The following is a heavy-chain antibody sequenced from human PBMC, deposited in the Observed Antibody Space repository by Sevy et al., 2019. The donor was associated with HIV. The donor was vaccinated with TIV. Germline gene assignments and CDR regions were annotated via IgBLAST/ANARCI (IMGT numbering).Heavy chain of an antibody. CDR2: ISYDRSDK. Sequence: GESLKISCAASGFTLGSYGMHWVRQAPGKGLEWVAYISYDRSDKNYADSVKGRFTISRDNSKNTVFLQLNSLRPEDTAVYYCARVFSSYYFDYWGQGTLVTVSS. V-gene: IGHV3-30*06. J-gene: IGHJ4*02. CDR3: ARVFSSYYFDY. CDR1: GFTLGSYG.